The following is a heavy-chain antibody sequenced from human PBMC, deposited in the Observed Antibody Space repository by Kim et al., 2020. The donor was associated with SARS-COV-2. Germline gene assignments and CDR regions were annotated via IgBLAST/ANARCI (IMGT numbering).Heavy chain of an antibody. D-gene: IGHD6-19*01. CDR3: AKEEQWPTTNFDY. J-gene: IGHJ4*02. CDR1: GFTFSSYG. V-gene: IGHV3-30*18. CDR2: ISYDGSNK. Sequence: GGSLRLSCAXSGFTFSSYGMHWVRQAPGKGLEWVAVISYDGSNKYYADSVKGRFTISRDNSKNTLYLQMNSLRAEDTAVYYCAKEEQWPTTNFDYWGQGTLVTVSS.